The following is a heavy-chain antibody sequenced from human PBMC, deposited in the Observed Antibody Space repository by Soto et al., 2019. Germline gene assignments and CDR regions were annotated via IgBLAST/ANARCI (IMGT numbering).Heavy chain of an antibody. J-gene: IGHJ6*03. CDR2: ISSSGSTI. D-gene: IGHD5-12*01. Sequence: GGSLRLSCAASGFTFSDYYMSWIRQAPGKGLEWVSYISSSGSTIYYADSVKGRFTISRDNAKNSLYLQMNSLRAEDTAVYYCARLRGNYYYYYMDVWGKGTTVTVSS. V-gene: IGHV3-11*01. CDR1: GFTFSDYY. CDR3: ARLRGNYYYYYMDV.